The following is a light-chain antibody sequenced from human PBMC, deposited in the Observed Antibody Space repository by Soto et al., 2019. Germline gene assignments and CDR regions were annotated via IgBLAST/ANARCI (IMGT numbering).Light chain of an antibody. Sequence: QLVLTQSPSASASLGASVKLTCTLTSGHSSYAIAWHQQQPEKGPRYLMKLNIDGSHSKGDGIPDRFSGSSSGPERYLTISSLQSEDEADYYCQTWGTGIHVVFGGGTKLTVL. CDR1: SGHSSYA. V-gene: IGLV4-69*01. CDR2: LNIDGSH. J-gene: IGLJ2*01. CDR3: QTWGTGIHVV.